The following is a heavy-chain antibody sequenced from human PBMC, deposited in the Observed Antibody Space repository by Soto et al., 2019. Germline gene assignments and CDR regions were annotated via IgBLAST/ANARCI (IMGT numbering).Heavy chain of an antibody. D-gene: IGHD5-18*01. V-gene: IGHV3-21*01. J-gene: IGHJ4*02. CDR3: ARDQPGYSYGYGLGY. CDR2: ISSSSSYI. Sequence: EVQLVESGGGLVKPGGSLRLSCAASGFTFSSYSMNWVRQAPGQGLEWVSSISSSSSYIYYADSVKGRFTISRDNAKNSLYLQMNSLRAEDTDVYYCARDQPGYSYGYGLGYCGQGTLGTVSS. CDR1: GFTFSSYS.